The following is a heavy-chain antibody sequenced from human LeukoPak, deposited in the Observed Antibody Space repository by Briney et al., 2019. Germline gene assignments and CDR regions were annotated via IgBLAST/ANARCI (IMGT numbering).Heavy chain of an antibody. CDR2: IYCSRST. J-gene: IGHJ4*02. D-gene: IGHD5-12*01. V-gene: IGHV4-31*03. CDR3: ARGGRATILWY. Sequence: SETLSLTCTVSGGSISSGGYYWSWIRQHPGKGLEWFGYIYCSRSTYYNPSLKSRVTISVDTSKNQFSLKLSSVTAADTAVYYCARGGRATILWYWRQGTLVTVSS. CDR1: GGSISSGGYY.